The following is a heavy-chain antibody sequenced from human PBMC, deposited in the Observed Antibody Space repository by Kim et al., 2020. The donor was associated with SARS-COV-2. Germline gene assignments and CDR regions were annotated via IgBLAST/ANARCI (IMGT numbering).Heavy chain of an antibody. CDR3: ARHLRNWYFDL. Sequence: TFYTPALKGRVTISVDTPKNQFSLRLSSVTAADAAGYYCARHLRNWYFDLWGRGTLVTVSS. CDR2: T. J-gene: IGHJ2*01. V-gene: IGHV4-39*01.